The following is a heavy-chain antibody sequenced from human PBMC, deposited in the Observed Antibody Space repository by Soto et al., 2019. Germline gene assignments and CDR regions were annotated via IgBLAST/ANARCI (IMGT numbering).Heavy chain of an antibody. Sequence: QVQLVQSGAEVKKPGASVKVSCKASGYTFTNYAMHWVRQAPGQRLEWMGWINAGNGNTKYSQQFQGRVTITRDTSASTAYMALSSVRSEDTAVYYCARGSGYYCLEYWGQGTLVTVSS. CDR1: GYTFTNYA. V-gene: IGHV1-3*01. CDR2: INAGNGNT. J-gene: IGHJ4*02. CDR3: ARGSGYYCLEY. D-gene: IGHD3-22*01.